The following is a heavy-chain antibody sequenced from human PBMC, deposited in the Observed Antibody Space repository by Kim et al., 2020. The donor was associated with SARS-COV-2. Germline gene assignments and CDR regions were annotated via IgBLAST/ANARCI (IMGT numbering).Heavy chain of an antibody. Sequence: GGSLRLSCAASGFTFSSYSMNWVRQAPGKGLEWVSSISSSSSYIYYADSVKGRFTISRDNAKNSLYLQMNSLRAEDTAVYYCARDGAGFGYYYDSSGYRGFDTWGQGTLVTVSS. V-gene: IGHV3-21*01. J-gene: IGHJ5*02. D-gene: IGHD3-22*01. CDR2: ISSSSSYI. CDR3: ARDGAGFGYYYDSSGYRGFDT. CDR1: GFTFSSYS.